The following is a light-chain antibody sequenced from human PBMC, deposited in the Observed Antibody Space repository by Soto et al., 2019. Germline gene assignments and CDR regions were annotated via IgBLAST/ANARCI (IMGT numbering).Light chain of an antibody. J-gene: IGKJ1*01. V-gene: IGKV1-17*01. CDR2: AAS. CDR3: LQHNNYPRT. CDR1: QGIRNG. Sequence: DIQMTQSPSSLSASVGDRVTITCRASQGIRNGLNWYQQKPGKAPKRLIYAASSLQSGVPSRFSGSGSGTEFTLTISSLQPEDFATYFCLQHNNYPRTFGQGTKVEIK.